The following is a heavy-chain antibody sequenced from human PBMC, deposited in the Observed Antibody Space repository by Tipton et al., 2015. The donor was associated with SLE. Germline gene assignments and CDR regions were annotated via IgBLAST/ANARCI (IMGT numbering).Heavy chain of an antibody. J-gene: IGHJ4*02. CDR1: GGSISSSSYY. Sequence: TLSLTCTVSGGSISSSSYYWGWIRQPPGKGLEWIRSIYYSGSTYYNPSLKSRVTISVDTSKNQFSLKLKSVTAADTAVYYCAKQGGGWYGNFDYWGRGTLVTVSS. CDR2: IYYSGST. CDR3: AKQGGGWYGNFDY. D-gene: IGHD6-19*01. V-gene: IGHV4-39*01.